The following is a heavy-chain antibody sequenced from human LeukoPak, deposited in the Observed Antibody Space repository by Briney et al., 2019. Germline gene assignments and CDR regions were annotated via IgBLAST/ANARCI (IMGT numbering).Heavy chain of an antibody. Sequence: GGSLRLSCAASGFTVSSNFMSWVHQAPGKGLEWVSLIYSVNSTYYADSVKGRFTISRDNSMNTVYLQMNSLRAEDTAVYYCARGWTSGFDYWGQGTLVTVSS. CDR2: IYSVNST. D-gene: IGHD6-19*01. J-gene: IGHJ4*02. CDR1: GFTVSSNF. V-gene: IGHV3-66*01. CDR3: ARGWTSGFDY.